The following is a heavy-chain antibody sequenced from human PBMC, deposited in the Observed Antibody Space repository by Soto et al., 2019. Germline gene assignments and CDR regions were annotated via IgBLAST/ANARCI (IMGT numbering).Heavy chain of an antibody. J-gene: IGHJ6*02. Sequence: SETLSLTXTVSGGSISSGGYSWTWIRQHPGMGLEWIGYIYYSGSTYYNPSLKSRVTISVDTSKNQFSLKLSSVTAADTAVYYCARDWYCSSTSCHPGGMDVWGQGTTVTVPS. CDR2: IYYSGST. D-gene: IGHD2-2*01. V-gene: IGHV4-31*02. CDR3: ARDWYCSSTSCHPGGMDV. CDR1: GGSISSGGYS.